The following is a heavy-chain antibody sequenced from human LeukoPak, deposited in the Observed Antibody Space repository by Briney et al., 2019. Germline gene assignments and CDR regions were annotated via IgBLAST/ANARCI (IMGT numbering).Heavy chain of an antibody. D-gene: IGHD4-11*01. CDR1: GYTFTSYG. CDR2: ISAYNGNT. V-gene: IGHV1-18*01. J-gene: IGHJ5*02. Sequence: ASVKVSCKASGYTFTSYGISWARQAPGQGLEWMGWISAYNGNTNYAQKLQGRVTMTTDTSTSTAYMELRSLRSDGTAVYYCARGIGRYDYSNYHNWFDPWGQGTLVTVSS. CDR3: ARGIGRYDYSNYHNWFDP.